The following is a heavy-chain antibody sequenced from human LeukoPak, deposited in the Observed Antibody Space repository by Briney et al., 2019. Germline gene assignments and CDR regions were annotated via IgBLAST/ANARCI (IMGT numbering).Heavy chain of an antibody. Sequence: ASVKVSCKASGYTFTDYYIHWVRQAPGQGLEWMGWINPNGGGTNYAQKFQGRVTMTRDTSITTAYMELSRLTSDDTAVYYCARDSMIRGVPNWFDPWGQGTLVTVSS. D-gene: IGHD3-10*01. CDR1: GYTFTDYY. V-gene: IGHV1-2*02. CDR3: ARDSMIRGVPNWFDP. J-gene: IGHJ5*02. CDR2: INPNGGGT.